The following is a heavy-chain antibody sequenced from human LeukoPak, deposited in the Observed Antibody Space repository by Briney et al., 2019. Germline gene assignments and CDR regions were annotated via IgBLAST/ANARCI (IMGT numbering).Heavy chain of an antibody. D-gene: IGHD3-9*01. CDR1: RFTFSSYA. Sequence: GGSLRLSCAASRFTFSSYAMSWVRQAPGKGLEWVSAISGSGGSTYYADSVKGRFTISRDNSKNMLNLQMNSLRAGDTAIYYCAKWARHYDILTGSNWFDPWGQGTLVTVSS. V-gene: IGHV3-23*01. J-gene: IGHJ5*02. CDR2: ISGSGGST. CDR3: AKWARHYDILTGSNWFDP.